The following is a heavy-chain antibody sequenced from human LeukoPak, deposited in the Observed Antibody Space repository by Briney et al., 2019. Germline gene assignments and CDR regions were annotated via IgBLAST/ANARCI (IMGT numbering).Heavy chain of an antibody. V-gene: IGHV3-7*01. CDR1: GFSFSTYW. Sequence: PGGSLRLSRAASGFSFSTYWMTWVRQAPGKGLEWVANIKEDGSEKHYVDSVKGRFTISRDNAKNSLYLQMHSLRAEDTAVYYCAREEAGGPDYWGQGTLVTVSS. CDR3: AREEAGGPDY. J-gene: IGHJ4*02. D-gene: IGHD3-10*01. CDR2: IKEDGSEK.